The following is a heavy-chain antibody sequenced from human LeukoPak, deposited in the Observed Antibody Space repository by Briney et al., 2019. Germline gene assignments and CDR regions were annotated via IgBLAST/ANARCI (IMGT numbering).Heavy chain of an antibody. Sequence: PGGSLRLSCAASGFTFSSYAMHWVRQIPGKGLMWVSRIESNGLTLYADSVRDRFTISRDNGKNTIYLQMSSLRVDDTAIYYCARAATYFYGSVTYDWFESWGQGTLVTVSS. D-gene: IGHD3-10*01. V-gene: IGHV3-74*01. CDR1: GFTFSSYA. J-gene: IGHJ5*01. CDR2: IESNGLT. CDR3: ARAATYFYGSVTYDWFES.